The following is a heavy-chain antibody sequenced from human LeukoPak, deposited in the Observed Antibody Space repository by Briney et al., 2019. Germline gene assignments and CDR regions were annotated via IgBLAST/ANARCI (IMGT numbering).Heavy chain of an antibody. Sequence: GESLKISCKGSGYSFTSYWIGWVRQMPGKGLEWMGIIYPGDSDTRYSPSFQGQVTISADKSISTAYLQWSSLKASDTAMYYCARGLLEVVAATRDDAFDIWGQGTMVTVSS. CDR1: GYSFTSYW. D-gene: IGHD2-15*01. CDR2: IYPGDSDT. J-gene: IGHJ3*02. CDR3: ARGLLEVVAATRDDAFDI. V-gene: IGHV5-51*01.